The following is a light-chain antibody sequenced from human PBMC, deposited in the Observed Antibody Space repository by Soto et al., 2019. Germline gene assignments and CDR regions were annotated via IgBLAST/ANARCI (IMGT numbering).Light chain of an antibody. CDR2: EVT. J-gene: IGLJ1*01. CDR1: NSDVCSYNL. V-gene: IGLV2-23*02. CDR3: FSYAGDSVYV. Sequence: QSVLTQPASVSVAARQSSTISCTGTNSDVCSYNLVSWFQQHPGKAPKLVIYEVTKRPSGVSDRFSGSKSGNTASLTISGLQAEDEADYYCFSYAGDSVYVFGTGTKV.